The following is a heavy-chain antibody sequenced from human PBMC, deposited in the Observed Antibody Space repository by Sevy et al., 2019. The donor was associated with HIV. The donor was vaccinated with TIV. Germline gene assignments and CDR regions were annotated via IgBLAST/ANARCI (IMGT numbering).Heavy chain of an antibody. V-gene: IGHV4-59*01. J-gene: IGHJ6*02. D-gene: IGHD4-4*01. Sequence: SETLSLTCTVSGTSISGYYWSWIRQPPGKGLEWLGYIYYSGRSEYNPSLKSRVTISEETSKNQFSLKLSSVTSAYTAVYYFWRAYSNYYYAMDVWGQGTTVTVSS. CDR3: WRAYSNYYYAMDV. CDR1: GTSISGYY. CDR2: IYYSGRS.